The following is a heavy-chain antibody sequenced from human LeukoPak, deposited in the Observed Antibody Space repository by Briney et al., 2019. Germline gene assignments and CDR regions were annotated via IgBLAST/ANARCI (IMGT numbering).Heavy chain of an antibody. Sequence: PSQTLSLTCAVSGGSISSGGYSWSWIRQPPGKGLEWIGYIYHSGSTYYNPSLKSRVTIPVDRSKNQFSLKLSSVTAADTAIYYCARGRPDFRTNFYTFFVDSWGRGTLVTVSS. CDR3: ARGRPDFRTNFYTFFVDS. CDR2: IYHSGST. J-gene: IGHJ4*02. D-gene: IGHD3/OR15-3a*01. CDR1: GGSISSGGYS. V-gene: IGHV4-30-2*01.